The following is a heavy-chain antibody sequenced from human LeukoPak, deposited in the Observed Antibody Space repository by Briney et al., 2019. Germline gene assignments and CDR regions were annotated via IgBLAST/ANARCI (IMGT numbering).Heavy chain of an antibody. V-gene: IGHV3-30*02. Sequence: GESLKISCAASGFTFRSFGMHWVRQAPGKGLEWVAFVRNDGNKTYYADSVRGRFTISRDNSKNTLFLRMNTLRPDDTAIYYCAKGSGWELLGFDYWGQGTLVTVSS. D-gene: IGHD1-26*01. CDR3: AKGSGWELLGFDY. CDR1: GFTFRSFG. CDR2: VRNDGNKT. J-gene: IGHJ4*02.